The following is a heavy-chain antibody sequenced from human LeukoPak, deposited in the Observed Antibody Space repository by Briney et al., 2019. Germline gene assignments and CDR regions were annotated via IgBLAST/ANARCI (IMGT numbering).Heavy chain of an antibody. D-gene: IGHD4-17*01. CDR2: IYYSGST. CDR1: GGSISSYY. V-gene: IGHV4-59*01. Sequence: SETLSLTCTVSGGSISSYYWSWIRQPPGKGLEWIGYIYYSGSTNYNPSLKSRVIISVGTSKNQFSLKLSSVSAADTAVYYCARGRDYGDYEFDYWGRGTLVTVSS. CDR3: ARGRDYGDYEFDY. J-gene: IGHJ4*02.